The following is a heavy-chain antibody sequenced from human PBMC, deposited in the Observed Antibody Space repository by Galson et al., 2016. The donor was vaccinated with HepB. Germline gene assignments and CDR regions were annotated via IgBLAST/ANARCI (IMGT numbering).Heavy chain of an antibody. Sequence: SLRLSCAASGYIFSSHGIHWVRQAPGEGLEWVAVVWYDGSKGYYADSVKGRFTVSKDNPKNTAYLQMNSLRVEDTAVYYCARTIGFRVNYWGQGTLVTVSS. CDR3: ARTIGFRVNY. D-gene: IGHD3-16*02. V-gene: IGHV3-33*01. CDR1: GYIFSSHG. CDR2: VWYDGSKG. J-gene: IGHJ4*02.